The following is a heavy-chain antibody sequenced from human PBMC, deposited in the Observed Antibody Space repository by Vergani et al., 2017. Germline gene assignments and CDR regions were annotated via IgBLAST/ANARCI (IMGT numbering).Heavy chain of an antibody. J-gene: IGHJ6*03. CDR3: ARKGDRYYYYMDV. D-gene: IGHD3-10*01. CDR2: IWYDGSNK. Sequence: QVQLVESGGGVVQPGRSLRLSCAASGFTFSSYGMHWVRQAPGKGLEWVAVIWYDGSNKYYADSVKGRFTISRDNSKNTLYLQMNSLRAEDTAVYYCARKGDRYYYYMDVWGKGTTVTVSS. V-gene: IGHV3-33*01. CDR1: GFTFSSYG.